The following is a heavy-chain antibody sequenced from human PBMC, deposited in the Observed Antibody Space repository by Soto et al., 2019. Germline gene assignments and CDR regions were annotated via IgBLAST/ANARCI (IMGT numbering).Heavy chain of an antibody. Sequence: QVQLQQWGAGLLKPSETLSLTCAVYGGSFSGYYWSWIRQPPGKGLEWIGEINHSGSTNYNPSLKSRVTISVDTSKNQFSLKLSSVTAADTAVYYCARGNTVTTCWFDPWGQGTLVTVSS. CDR3: ARGNTVTTCWFDP. CDR1: GGSFSGYY. V-gene: IGHV4-34*01. J-gene: IGHJ5*02. D-gene: IGHD4-17*01. CDR2: INHSGST.